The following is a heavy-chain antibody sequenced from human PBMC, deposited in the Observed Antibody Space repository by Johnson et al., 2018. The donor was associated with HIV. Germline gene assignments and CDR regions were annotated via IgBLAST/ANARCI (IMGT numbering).Heavy chain of an antibody. CDR1: GFTFSSYA. V-gene: IGHV3-30*18. Sequence: QVQLVESGGGVVQPGKSLRLSCAASGFTFSSYAIHWVRQAPGKGLEWVAIIAYDGSKKYYADSVKGRFTISRDNSKNTLYLQMNSLRAEDTAVYYCAKAGTSVVPAVHYGSNAFDIWGQGTMVTVSS. CDR2: IAYDGSKK. D-gene: IGHD2-2*01. CDR3: AKAGTSVVPAVHYGSNAFDI. J-gene: IGHJ3*02.